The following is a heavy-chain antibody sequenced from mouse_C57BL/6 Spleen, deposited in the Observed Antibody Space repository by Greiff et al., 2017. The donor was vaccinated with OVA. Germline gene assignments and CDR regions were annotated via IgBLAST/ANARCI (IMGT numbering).Heavy chain of an antibody. V-gene: IGHV7-3*01. D-gene: IGHD1-1*01. Sequence: EVQGVESGGGLVQPGGSLSLSCAASGFTFTDYYMSWVRQPPGKALEWLGFIRNKANGYTTEYSASVKGRFTISRDNSQSILYLQMNALRAEDSATYYCARYPGSSYAMDYWGQGTSVTVSS. CDR1: GFTFTDYY. J-gene: IGHJ4*01. CDR3: ARYPGSSYAMDY. CDR2: IRNKANGYTT.